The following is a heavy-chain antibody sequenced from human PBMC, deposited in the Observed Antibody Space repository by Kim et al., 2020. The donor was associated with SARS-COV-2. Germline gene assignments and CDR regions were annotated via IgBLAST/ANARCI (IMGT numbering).Heavy chain of an antibody. J-gene: IGHJ1*01. CDR2: ISTSGETA. Sequence: GGSLRLSCVASGFTFTKYAMTWLRQAPGKGLEWVAGISTSGETAKYTDSVKGRVTISRDNSRDTVYLHLRRLRAEDTALYYCARDVYSGFDGVAEYFKDWGQGTQVTVSA. V-gene: IGHV3-23*01. CDR1: GFTFTKYA. CDR3: ARDVYSGFDGVAEYFKD. D-gene: IGHD3-22*01.